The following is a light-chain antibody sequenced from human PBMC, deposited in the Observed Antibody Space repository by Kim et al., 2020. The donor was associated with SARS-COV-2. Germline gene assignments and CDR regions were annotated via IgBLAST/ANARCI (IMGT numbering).Light chain of an antibody. CDR3: QQYGSSFLYT. V-gene: IGKV1-5*01. CDR1: QSISSS. CDR2: DAT. Sequence: ASVGDRVTIACRSSQSISSSWAWYQQKPGHAPKLLIYDATNLEIGVPSRFSVSGSGTEFTLTISSLQPDDFATYYCQQYGSSFLYTFGQGTKLEI. J-gene: IGKJ2*01.